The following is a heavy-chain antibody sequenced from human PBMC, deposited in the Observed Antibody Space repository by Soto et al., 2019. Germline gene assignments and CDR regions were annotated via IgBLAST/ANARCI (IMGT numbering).Heavy chain of an antibody. Sequence: LQLQESGPGLVKPSETLSLTCTVSGGSISNSDYFWAWMRQPPGKGLEWVGTISHTGSPRYNPSLKSRVTISVDTSKNQFSLRLPSVTAADTAVFYCASQLDSTTYFDYWGRGTLVTVSS. D-gene: IGHD1-1*01. CDR1: GGSISNSDYF. V-gene: IGHV4-39*01. CDR2: ISHTGSP. CDR3: ASQLDSTTYFDY. J-gene: IGHJ4*02.